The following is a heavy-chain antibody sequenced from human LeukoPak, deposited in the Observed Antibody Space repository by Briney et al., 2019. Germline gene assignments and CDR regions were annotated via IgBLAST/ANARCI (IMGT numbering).Heavy chain of an antibody. Sequence: PGGSLRLSCAASGFTFSDYYMSWIRQAPGKGLEWVSYISSSGSTIYYADSAKGRFTISRDNAKNSLYLQMNSLRAEDTAVYYCARNIPSSWSWGWFDPWGQGTLVTVSS. J-gene: IGHJ5*02. CDR3: ARNIPSSWSWGWFDP. D-gene: IGHD6-13*01. V-gene: IGHV3-11*01. CDR1: GFTFSDYY. CDR2: ISSSGSTI.